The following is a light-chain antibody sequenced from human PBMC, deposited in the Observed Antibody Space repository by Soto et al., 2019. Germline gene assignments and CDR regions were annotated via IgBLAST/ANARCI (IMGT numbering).Light chain of an antibody. CDR1: QTLSPNY. CDR3: QQYSALPMT. Sequence: DIVLTQSPGTLSLSPGERATLSCRASQTLSPNYLAWCQQKPGHPPRLLIYGSSKRATGIPDRFSGSGSGTDFTLTISRLEPDDFGVHFCQQYSALPMTFGQGTRLEIK. CDR2: GSS. J-gene: IGKJ5*01. V-gene: IGKV3-20*01.